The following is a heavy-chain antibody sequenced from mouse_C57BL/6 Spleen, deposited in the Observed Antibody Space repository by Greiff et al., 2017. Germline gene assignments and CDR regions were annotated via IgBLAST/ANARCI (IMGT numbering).Heavy chain of an antibody. D-gene: IGHD1-1*01. J-gene: IGHJ4*01. CDR2: IWRGGGT. Sequence: VQRVESGPGLVQPSQSLSITCTVSGFSLTSYGVHWVRQSPGKGLEWLGVIWRGGGTDYYATFMSRLSITKDNSKSQVFFKMNRLQADDTAIYYCAKKNYYGSSREDAMDYWGQGTSVTVSS. V-gene: IGHV2-5*01. CDR3: AKKNYYGSSREDAMDY. CDR1: GFSLTSYG.